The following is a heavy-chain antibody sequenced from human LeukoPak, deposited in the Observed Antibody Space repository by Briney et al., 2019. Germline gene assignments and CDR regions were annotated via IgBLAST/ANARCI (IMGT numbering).Heavy chain of an antibody. J-gene: IGHJ3*02. CDR1: GLTVRSNY. D-gene: IGHD3-10*01. CDR2: IYSGGST. V-gene: IGHV3-53*01. CDR3: AKGLNGYGSGSYSHLDAFDM. Sequence: GGSLRLSCAASGLTVRSNYMSWVRQAPGKGLEWVSVIYSGGSTYYADSVKGRFTISRDNSKNTLFLQLNSLRAEDTAVYYCAKGLNGYGSGSYSHLDAFDMWGQGTMVTVSS.